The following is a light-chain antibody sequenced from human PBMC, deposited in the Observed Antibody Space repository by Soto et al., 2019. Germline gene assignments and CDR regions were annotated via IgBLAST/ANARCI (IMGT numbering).Light chain of an antibody. Sequence: DIQMTQSPSTLSASVGDRVTITCWASQSISSWLAWYQQKPGKAAKLLIYKASSLESGVPSRFSGSGAGTEFTLPISSLQPHYVSPYYCPQYNSYSGYTSGQCTQLEIK. J-gene: IGKJ2*01. V-gene: IGKV1-5*03. CDR1: QSISSW. CDR3: PQYNSYSGYT. CDR2: KAS.